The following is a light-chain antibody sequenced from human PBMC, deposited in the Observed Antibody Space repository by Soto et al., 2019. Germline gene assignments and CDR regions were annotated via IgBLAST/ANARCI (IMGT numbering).Light chain of an antibody. CDR3: AAWDDSLNFVV. CDR1: SSNIGSNT. V-gene: IGLV1-44*01. J-gene: IGLJ2*01. Sequence: QSVLTQPPSASGTPGQRVTISCSGSSSNIGSNTVNWYQQLPGTAPKLLVYSNTQRPSGVPDRFSGSKSGTAASLAISGLQSEDESDYYCAAWDDSLNFVVFGGGTKLTVL. CDR2: SNT.